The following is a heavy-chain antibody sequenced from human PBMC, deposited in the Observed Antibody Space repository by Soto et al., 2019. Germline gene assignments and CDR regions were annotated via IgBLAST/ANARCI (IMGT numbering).Heavy chain of an antibody. Sequence: QVQLVESGGGVVQPGRSLRLSCAASVFTFSSYGMHWVRQAPGKGLEWVSVISYEGKNKYYADSVKGRFTISRDNAENTLSLLMNSLRPEDTAVYYCAKTITTIGVSSRGRGALIDNWGQGTLVSVSS. CDR2: ISYEGKNK. CDR1: VFTFSSYG. CDR3: AKTITTIGVSSRGRGALIDN. V-gene: IGHV3-30*18. D-gene: IGHD3-3*01. J-gene: IGHJ4*02.